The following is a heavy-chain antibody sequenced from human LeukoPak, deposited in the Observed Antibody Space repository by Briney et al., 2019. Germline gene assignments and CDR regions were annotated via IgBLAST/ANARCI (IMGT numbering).Heavy chain of an antibody. V-gene: IGHV3-33*06. CDR2: IWSDATNQ. CDR3: AEDAQRGFDYSNSLEH. Sequence: PGRSLRLSCEASGFTFSHYGMHWVRQAPGKGQEWVAVIWSDATNQYYADSVKGRFTISRDNFKKTVSLQMNSLRVEDTAVYYCAEDAQRGFDYSNSLEHWGQGALVTVSS. CDR1: GFTFSHYG. J-gene: IGHJ4*02. D-gene: IGHD4-11*01.